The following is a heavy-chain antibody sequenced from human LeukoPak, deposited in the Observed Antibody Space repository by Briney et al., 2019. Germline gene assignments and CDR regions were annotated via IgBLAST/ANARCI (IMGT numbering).Heavy chain of an antibody. Sequence: GGSLRLSCSASGFTFSHYSMHWVRQAPGKGLECVSYINDNSDTIIYADSVKGRFTISRDNAKNSLYLQMNSLGAEDTAVYYCVRDLFGRDRRPFDCWGQGTLVTVSS. J-gene: IGHJ4*02. CDR1: GFTFSHYS. CDR2: INDNSDTI. V-gene: IGHV3-48*04. CDR3: VRDLFGRDRRPFDC. D-gene: IGHD3-16*01.